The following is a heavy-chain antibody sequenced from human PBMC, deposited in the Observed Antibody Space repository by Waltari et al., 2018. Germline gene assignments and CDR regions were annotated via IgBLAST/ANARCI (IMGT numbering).Heavy chain of an antibody. D-gene: IGHD5-12*01. V-gene: IGHV4-38-2*01. CDR2: IYHSGTP. CDR1: GDSISSGNY. CDR3: ASQYSQSSVFNIDY. Sequence: QVQLQESGPGLVKPSETLSLTCAVSGDSISSGNYWGWIRQPPGKGLEWIGSIYHSGTPDYNPSFKSRVPCSVDTSKNQLSLNLSFVTAADTAVYYCASQYSQSSVFNIDYWGQGTLVTVSS. J-gene: IGHJ4*02.